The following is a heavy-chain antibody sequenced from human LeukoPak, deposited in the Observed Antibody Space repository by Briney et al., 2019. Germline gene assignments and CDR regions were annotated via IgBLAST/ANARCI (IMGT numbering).Heavy chain of an antibody. D-gene: IGHD1-26*01. CDR2: IYYSGST. CDR3: ARHAVGASFDY. V-gene: IGHV4-59*08. Sequence: SETLSLTCTVSGGSIGSYYWSWIRQPPGKGLEWIGYIYYSGSTNYNPSLKSRVTISVDTSKHQFSLKLSSVTAADTAVYYCARHAVGASFDYWGQGTLVTVSS. J-gene: IGHJ4*02. CDR1: GGSIGSYY.